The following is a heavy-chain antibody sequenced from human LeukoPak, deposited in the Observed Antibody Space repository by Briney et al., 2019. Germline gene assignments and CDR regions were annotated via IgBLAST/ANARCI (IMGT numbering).Heavy chain of an antibody. V-gene: IGHV3-23*01. CDR2: IGVRGGSS. CDR3: ARDGYGDYLFDY. J-gene: IGHJ4*02. D-gene: IGHD4-17*01. CDR1: GFTFADYA. Sequence: GGSLRLSCAASGFTFADYAMTWVRQAPGKRLEWVSVIGVRGGSSYYADSAKGRFTISRDNAKNSLYLQMNSLRAEDTAVYYCARDGYGDYLFDYWGQGTLVTVSS.